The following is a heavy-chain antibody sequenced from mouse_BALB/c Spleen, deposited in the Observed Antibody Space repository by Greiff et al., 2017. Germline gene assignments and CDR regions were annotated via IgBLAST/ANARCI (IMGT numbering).Heavy chain of an antibody. Sequence: EVKVVESGGGLVKPGGSLKLSCAASGFTFSSYAMSWVRQTPEKRLEWVATISSGGSYTYYPDSVKGRFTISRDNAKNTLYLQMSSLRSEDTAMYYCARQWDYRYDNYAMDYWGQGTSVTVSS. CDR2: ISSGGSYT. D-gene: IGHD2-14*01. J-gene: IGHJ4*01. CDR3: ARQWDYRYDNYAMDY. V-gene: IGHV5-9-3*01. CDR1: GFTFSSYA.